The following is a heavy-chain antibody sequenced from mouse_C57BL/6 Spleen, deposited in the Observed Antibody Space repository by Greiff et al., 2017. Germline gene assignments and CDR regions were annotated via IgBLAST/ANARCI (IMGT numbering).Heavy chain of an antibody. J-gene: IGHJ2*01. CDR1: GYAFTSYW. Sequence: QVQLQQSGAELVKPGASVKMSCKASGYAFTSYWMTWVKQRPGQGLEWIGEIYPGSGSTNYNEKFKSKATLTVDTSSSTAYMQLSSLTSADSAVYYCAREGFDYWGQGTTLTVSS. CDR2: IYPGSGST. V-gene: IGHV1-55*01. CDR3: AREGFDY.